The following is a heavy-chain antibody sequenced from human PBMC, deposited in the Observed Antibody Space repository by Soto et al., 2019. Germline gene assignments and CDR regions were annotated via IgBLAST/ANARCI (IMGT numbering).Heavy chain of an antibody. Sequence: QVHLVQSGAEVKKPGASVKVSCKASGYTFTSYGITWVRQAPGQGLEWMGWISAHNGNTDYAQKLQGRVIVTRDTSTSTAYMELRSLISDVTAVYYCARGRDGDYWGQGALVTVSS. CDR1: GYTFTSYG. D-gene: IGHD6-6*01. V-gene: IGHV1-18*01. J-gene: IGHJ4*02. CDR3: ARGRDGDY. CDR2: ISAHNGNT.